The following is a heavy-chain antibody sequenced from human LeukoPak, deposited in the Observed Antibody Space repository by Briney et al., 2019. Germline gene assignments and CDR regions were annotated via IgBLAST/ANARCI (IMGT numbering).Heavy chain of an antibody. V-gene: IGHV5-51*01. CDR3: ARGRSMAAEGDYMDV. CDR1: GFNFTSYW. J-gene: IGHJ6*03. D-gene: IGHD6-6*01. Sequence: GASLKISCRGSGFNFTSYWIGWGRQLPGKGLEWMGIIYPGDSDTRYSPSFQGQVTISADKSNSTAYLQCNSLKASDTAMYYCARGRSMAAEGDYMDVWGKGTTVTVSS. CDR2: IYPGDSDT.